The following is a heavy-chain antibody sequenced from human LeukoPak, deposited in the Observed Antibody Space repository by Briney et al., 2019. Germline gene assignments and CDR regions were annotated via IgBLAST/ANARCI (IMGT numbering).Heavy chain of an antibody. CDR2: ISYDGSNK. D-gene: IGHD3-10*01. CDR1: GFTFSSYG. CDR3: AKDVRLYYGTAGTVDY. Sequence: GGSLRLSCAASGFTFSSYGTHWVRQAPGKGLEWVAVISYDGSNKYYADSVKGRFTISRDNSKNTLYLQMNSLRAEDTAVYYCAKDVRLYYGTAGTVDYWGQGTLVTVSS. V-gene: IGHV3-30*18. J-gene: IGHJ4*02.